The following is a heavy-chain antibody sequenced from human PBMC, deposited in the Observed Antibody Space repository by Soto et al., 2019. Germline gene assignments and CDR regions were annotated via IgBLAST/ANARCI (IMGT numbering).Heavy chain of an antibody. D-gene: IGHD2-15*01. CDR2: INPSGST. Sequence: SETLSPTCAVYGGSFSCYYWRWIRQPPGKGLELIGEINPSGSTNYNPSLKSRVTISVDTSKNHFSLKLSSVTAADTAVYYCAGHTPGYCSGGSCDKYGMDVWGQGTTVTVSS. J-gene: IGHJ6*02. CDR1: GGSFSCYY. V-gene: IGHV4-34*01. CDR3: AGHTPGYCSGGSCDKYGMDV.